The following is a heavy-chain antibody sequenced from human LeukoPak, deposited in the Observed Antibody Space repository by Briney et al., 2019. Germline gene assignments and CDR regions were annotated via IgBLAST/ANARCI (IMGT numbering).Heavy chain of an antibody. J-gene: IGHJ6*02. Sequence: SETLSLTCTVSGGSISSSSYYWGWIRQPPGKGLEWIGSIYYSGSTYYNPSLKSRVTISVDTSKSQFSLKLSSVTAADTAVYYCARLVGTTGTTRYYYYGMDVWGQGTTVTVSS. V-gene: IGHV4-39*01. CDR2: IYYSGST. CDR3: ARLVGTTGTTRYYYYGMDV. D-gene: IGHD1-1*01. CDR1: GGSISSSSYY.